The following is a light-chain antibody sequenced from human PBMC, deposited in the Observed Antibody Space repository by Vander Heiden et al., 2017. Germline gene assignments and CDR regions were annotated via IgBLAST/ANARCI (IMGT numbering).Light chain of an antibody. CDR3: QQYGSSPLT. J-gene: IGKJ4*01. V-gene: IGKV3-20*01. CDR2: GTS. CDR1: QGVSSSY. Sequence: EIVLTQSPGTLSLPPGERATLSVRASQGVSSSYFAWYQQKPGQAPRLLIYGTSSRATGIPGRFSGSGSGTDFILTISRLEPEEFAVYYCQQYGSSPLTFGGGTKVEIK.